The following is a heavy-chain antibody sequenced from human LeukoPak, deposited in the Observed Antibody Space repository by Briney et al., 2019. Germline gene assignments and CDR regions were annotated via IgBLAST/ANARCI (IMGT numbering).Heavy chain of an antibody. CDR3: ARGGRGYNEGYYYYYMDV. CDR1: GFTVSSNY. V-gene: IGHV3-66*02. CDR2: IYSGGST. Sequence: GGSLRLSCAASGFTVSSNYMSWVRQAPGKGLEWVSVIYSGGSTYYEDSVKGRFTISRDNSKNTLYLQMNSLRAEDTAVYYCARGGRGYNEGYYYYYMDVWGKGTTVTVSS. J-gene: IGHJ6*03. D-gene: IGHD5-18*01.